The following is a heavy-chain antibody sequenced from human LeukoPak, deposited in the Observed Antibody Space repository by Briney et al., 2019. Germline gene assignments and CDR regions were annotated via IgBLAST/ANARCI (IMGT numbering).Heavy chain of an antibody. D-gene: IGHD3-22*01. J-gene: IGHJ4*02. CDR2: IWYDGSNK. CDR1: GFTFSSYG. Sequence: GGSLRLSCAASGFTFSSYGMHWVRQAPGKGLELVAVIWYDGSNKYYADSVKGRFTISRDNSKNTLYLQMNSLRAEDTAVYYCAKGSGYYDSSGYSDYWGQGTLVTVSS. CDR3: AKGSGYYDSSGYSDY. V-gene: IGHV3-33*06.